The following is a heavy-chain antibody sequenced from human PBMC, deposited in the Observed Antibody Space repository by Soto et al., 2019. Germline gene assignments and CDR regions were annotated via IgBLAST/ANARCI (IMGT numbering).Heavy chain of an antibody. D-gene: IGHD7-27*01. Sequence: QVQLVEAGGGVVQPGRSLRLSCAASGFTFSSYGMHWVRQAPGKGLEWVALISYDGSKKYYADSVKGRFTISRDNSKNTLYLQMNSLRTEDTAVYYCAKDLGHGGRGAFDIWGQGTMVTVSS. J-gene: IGHJ3*02. CDR3: AKDLGHGGRGAFDI. V-gene: IGHV3-30*18. CDR2: ISYDGSKK. CDR1: GFTFSSYG.